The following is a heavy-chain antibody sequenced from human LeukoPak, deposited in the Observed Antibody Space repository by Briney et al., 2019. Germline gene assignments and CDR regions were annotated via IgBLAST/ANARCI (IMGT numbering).Heavy chain of an antibody. J-gene: IGHJ4*02. D-gene: IGHD3-22*01. V-gene: IGHV1-2*02. CDR3: ARVKYYYDSSGYYSPSTY. Sequence: GASVKVSCKASGYTFTGYYIHWVRQAPGQGLEWMGWINPNSGGTNYAQKFQGRVTMTRDTSISTAYMELSRLRSDDTAVYYCARVKYYYDSSGYYSPSTYWGQGTLVTVSS. CDR2: INPNSGGT. CDR1: GYTFTGYY.